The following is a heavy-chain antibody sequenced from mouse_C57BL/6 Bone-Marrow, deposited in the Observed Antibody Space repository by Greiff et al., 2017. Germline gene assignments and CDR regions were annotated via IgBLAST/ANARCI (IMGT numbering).Heavy chain of an antibody. CDR2: ISDGGSYT. D-gene: IGHD2-4*01. V-gene: IGHV5-4*03. J-gene: IGHJ3*01. Sequence: EVMLVESGGGLVKPGGSLKLSCAASGFTFSSYAMSWVRQTPEKRLEWVATISDGGSYTYYPDNVKGRFTISRDNAKNNLYLLMSHLKSEDTAMYYCARGEITTSFAYWGQGTLVTVSA. CDR1: GFTFSSYA. CDR3: ARGEITTSFAY.